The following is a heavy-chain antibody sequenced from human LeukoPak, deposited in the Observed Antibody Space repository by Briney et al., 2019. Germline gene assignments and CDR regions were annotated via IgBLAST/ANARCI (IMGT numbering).Heavy chain of an antibody. CDR2: IIPIFGTA. CDR3: VRGYCSSTSCPEGSYYYYMDV. D-gene: IGHD2-2*01. Sequence: ASVEVSCKASGGTFSSYAISWVRQAPGQGLEWMGGIIPIFGTANYAQKFQGRVTITADESTSTAYMELSSLRSEDTAVYYCVRGYCSSTSCPEGSYYYYMDVWGKGTTVTVSS. V-gene: IGHV1-69*13. CDR1: GGTFSSYA. J-gene: IGHJ6*03.